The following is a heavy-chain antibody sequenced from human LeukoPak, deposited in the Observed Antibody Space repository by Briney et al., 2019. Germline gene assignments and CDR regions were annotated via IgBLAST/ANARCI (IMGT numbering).Heavy chain of an antibody. Sequence: SETLSLTCTVSGGSISSYYWSWIRQPPGKGLEWIGYIYYSGSTNYNPSLKSRVTISVDTSKNQFSLKLSSVTAADTAVYYCARSCRGGTFDYWGQGTLVTVSS. CDR2: IYYSGST. J-gene: IGHJ4*02. D-gene: IGHD2-2*01. CDR1: GGSISSYY. V-gene: IGHV4-59*08. CDR3: ARSCRGGTFDY.